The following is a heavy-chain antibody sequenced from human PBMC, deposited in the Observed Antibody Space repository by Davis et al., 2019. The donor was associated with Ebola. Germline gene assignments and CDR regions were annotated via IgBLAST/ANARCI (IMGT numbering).Heavy chain of an antibody. D-gene: IGHD6-19*01. J-gene: IGHJ6*02. CDR1: GYTFTGYY. Sequence: ASVKVSCKASGYTFTGYYMHWVRQAPGQGLEWMGWISAYNGNTNYAQKLQGRVTMTTDTSTSTAYMELRSLRSDDTAVYYCSSSPHSSGWYYYYYGMDVWGQGTTVTVSS. CDR2: ISAYNGNT. CDR3: SSSPHSSGWYYYYYGMDV. V-gene: IGHV1-18*04.